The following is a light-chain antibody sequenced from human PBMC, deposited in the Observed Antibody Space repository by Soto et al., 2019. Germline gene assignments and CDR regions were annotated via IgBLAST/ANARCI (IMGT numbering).Light chain of an antibody. J-gene: IGLJ1*01. CDR1: SSDISIYNF. Sequence: QSALTQPASGSGSPGQSITISCTGTSSDISIYNFVSWYQQHPGKAPRLMIFQVTNRPSGVSTRFSGSKSGNTASLPISGLQAEDEADYYCRPYTESANYVRATGAKVTVL. V-gene: IGLV2-14*01. CDR3: RPYTESANYV. CDR2: QVT.